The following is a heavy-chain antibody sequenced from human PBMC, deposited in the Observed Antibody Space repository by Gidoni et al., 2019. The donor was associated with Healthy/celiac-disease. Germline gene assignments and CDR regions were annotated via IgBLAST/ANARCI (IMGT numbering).Heavy chain of an antibody. CDR2: IYYSGST. CDR1: CGSINSGGYS. J-gene: IGHJ4*02. V-gene: IGHV4-31*03. Sequence: QVQLQESGPGLVKPSQTLSLTCTVSCGSINSGGYSWTWIRQHPGKGLEWIGNIYYSGSTYYNPSLKSRVTISVDTSKNQFSLKLSSVTAADTAVYYCARETQQQLAFDYWGQGTLVTVSS. D-gene: IGHD6-13*01. CDR3: ARETQQQLAFDY.